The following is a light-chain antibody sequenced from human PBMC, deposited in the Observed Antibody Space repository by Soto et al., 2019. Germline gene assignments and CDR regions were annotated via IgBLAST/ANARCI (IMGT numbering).Light chain of an antibody. CDR1: SSDVGSYNL. CDR3: CSYAGSSTNGV. CDR2: EGS. V-gene: IGLV2-23*01. Sequence: QSVLTQPASVSGSPGQSITISCTGTSSDVGSYNLVSWYQQHPGKAPKLMIYEGSKRPSGVSNRFSGSKSGNTASLTISGLQAEDEADYYCCSYAGSSTNGVFGGGTKVTVL. J-gene: IGLJ3*02.